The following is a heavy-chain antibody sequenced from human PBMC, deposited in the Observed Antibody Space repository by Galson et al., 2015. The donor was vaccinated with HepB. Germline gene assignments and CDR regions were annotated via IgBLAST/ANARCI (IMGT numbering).Heavy chain of an antibody. CDR2: INPSDGTT. V-gene: IGHV1-46*03. D-gene: IGHD2-15*01. CDR3: ARVLCSGGSCYSDWFDP. CDR1: GYTFRSYY. Sequence: SVKVSCKASGYTFRSYYMHWVRQAPGQGLEWVGIINPSDGTTSYAQKFKGRVTMTRDTSTNTVYMELSSLRFEDTAVYYCARVLCSGGSCYSDWFDPWGQGTLVTVSS. J-gene: IGHJ5*02.